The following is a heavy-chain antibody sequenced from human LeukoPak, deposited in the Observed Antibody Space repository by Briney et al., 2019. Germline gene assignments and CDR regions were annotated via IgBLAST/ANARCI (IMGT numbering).Heavy chain of an antibody. CDR3: ARDLREPYLAAAGMNDAFDI. D-gene: IGHD6-13*01. V-gene: IGHV3-21*01. CDR2: ISSGSSYI. Sequence: GGSLRLSCAASGFTFSSYSMNWVRQAPGKGLEWVSSISSGSSYIYYADSVKGRFTISRDNAKNSLYLQMNSLRAEDTAVYYCARDLREPYLAAAGMNDAFDIWGQGTMVTVPS. J-gene: IGHJ3*02. CDR1: GFTFSSYS.